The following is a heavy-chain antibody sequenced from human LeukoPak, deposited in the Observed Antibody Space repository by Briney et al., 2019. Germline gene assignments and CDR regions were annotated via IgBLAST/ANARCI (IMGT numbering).Heavy chain of an antibody. CDR2: IYSSGST. D-gene: IGHD1-26*01. CDR3: ARGSYSGSSTGAFDI. V-gene: IGHV4-4*07. J-gene: IGHJ3*02. CDR1: GGSISSNY. Sequence: SETLSLTCTVSGGSISSNYWTWIRQPAGEGLEWNGRIYSSGSTNYNPSLKSRVTMSVDTSKNQFSLKLSSVTAADTAVYYCARGSYSGSSTGAFDIWGLGTMVTVSS.